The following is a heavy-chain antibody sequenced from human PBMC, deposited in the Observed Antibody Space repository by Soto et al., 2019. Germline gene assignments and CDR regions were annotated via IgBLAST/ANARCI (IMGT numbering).Heavy chain of an antibody. Sequence: PGGSLSLPCAVSGFTSSSYAMSWVRHAPGKGLELVSAISCSGCSTYYADSVKGRFTISRVNTKNTLYLQMNSLRAEDTAVYYCAKSPNCSGGSCYGAPDAFEIWGQGTMVTVSS. D-gene: IGHD2-15*01. J-gene: IGHJ3*02. CDR3: AKSPNCSGGSCYGAPDAFEI. V-gene: IGHV3-23*01. CDR2: ISCSGCST. CDR1: GFTSSSYA.